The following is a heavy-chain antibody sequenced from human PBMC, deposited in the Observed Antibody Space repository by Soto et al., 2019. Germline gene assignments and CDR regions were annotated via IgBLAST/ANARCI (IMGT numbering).Heavy chain of an antibody. D-gene: IGHD3-16*01. Sequence: SVQVSCKASGYSFTNNDVSWVRQATGQGLEWMGWMNPGSGDTGYAQKFQGRVTMTRDISIATAYMELSSLRSDDTAIYYCARMATFGSLNWFDPWGQGTLVTVSS. J-gene: IGHJ5*02. V-gene: IGHV1-8*01. CDR3: ARMATFGSLNWFDP. CDR2: MNPGSGDT. CDR1: GYSFTNND.